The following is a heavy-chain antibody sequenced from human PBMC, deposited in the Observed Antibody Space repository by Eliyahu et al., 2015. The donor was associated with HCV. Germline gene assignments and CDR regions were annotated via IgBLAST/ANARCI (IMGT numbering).Heavy chain of an antibody. D-gene: IGHD2-2*02. CDR3: ARSRFRNCSSTSCYSWVGWFDP. CDR1: GGTFSSYA. V-gene: IGHV1-69*04. J-gene: IGHJ5*02. Sequence: QLVQSGAEVKKPGSSVKVSCKASGGTFSSYAISWVRQAPGQGLEWMGRIIPILGIANYAQKFQGRVTITADKSTSTAYMELSSLRSEDTAVYYCARSRFRNCSSTSCYSWVGWFDPWGQGTLVTVSS. CDR2: IIPILGIA.